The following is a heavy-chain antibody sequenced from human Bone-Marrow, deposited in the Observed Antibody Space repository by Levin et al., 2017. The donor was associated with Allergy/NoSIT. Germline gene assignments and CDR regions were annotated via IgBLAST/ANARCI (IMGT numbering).Heavy chain of an antibody. Sequence: HPGGSLRLSCAASGFTFDDYAMHWVRQAPGKGLEWVSGISWNSGSIGYADSVKGRFTISRDNAKNSLYLQMNSLRAEDTALYYCAKEIGSYYYDSSGYSGGFDIWGQGTMVTVSS. CDR1: GFTFDDYA. V-gene: IGHV3-9*01. CDR3: AKEIGSYYYDSSGYSGGFDI. J-gene: IGHJ3*02. CDR2: ISWNSGSI. D-gene: IGHD3-22*01.